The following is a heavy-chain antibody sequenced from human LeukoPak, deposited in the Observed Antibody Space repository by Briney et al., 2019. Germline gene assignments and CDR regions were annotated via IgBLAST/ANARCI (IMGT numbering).Heavy chain of an antibody. J-gene: IGHJ6*03. D-gene: IGHD2-2*01. CDR1: GGTFSSYA. CDR3: ARGLLGCSSTSCSSLYYYYYYMDV. CDR2: IIPIFGTA. V-gene: IGHV1-69*05. Sequence: ASVKVSCKASGGTFSSYAISWVRQAPGQGLEWMGGIIPIFGTANYAQKFQGRVTITTDESTSTAYMELSSLRSEDTAVYYCARGLLGCSSTSCSSLYYYYYYMDVWGKGTTVTVSS.